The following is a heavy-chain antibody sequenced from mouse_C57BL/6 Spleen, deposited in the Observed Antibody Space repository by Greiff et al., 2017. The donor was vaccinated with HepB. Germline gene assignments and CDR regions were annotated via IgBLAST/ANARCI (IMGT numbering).Heavy chain of an antibody. CDR1: GYTFTSYW. CDR3: ARPGYDYDFFDY. V-gene: IGHV1-55*01. D-gene: IGHD2-4*01. Sequence: VQLQQPGAELVKPGASVKMSCKASGYTFTSYWITWVKQRPGQGLEWIGDIYPGSGSTNYNEKFKSKATLTVDTSSSTAYMQLSSLTSEDSAVYYCARPGYDYDFFDYWGQGTTLTVSS. CDR2: IYPGSGST. J-gene: IGHJ2*01.